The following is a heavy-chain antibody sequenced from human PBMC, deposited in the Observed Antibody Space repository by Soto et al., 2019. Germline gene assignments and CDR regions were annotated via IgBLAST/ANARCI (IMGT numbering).Heavy chain of an antibody. CDR1: GGSISSYY. V-gene: IGHV4-59*01. CDR3: ARALRFLEWLDGMDV. Sequence: SETLSLTCTVSGGSISSYYWSWIRQPPGKGLEWIGYIYYSGSTNYNPSLKSRVTISVDTSKNQFSLKLSSVTAADTAVYFCARALRFLEWLDGMDVWGQGTTVTVSS. CDR2: IYYSGST. D-gene: IGHD3-3*01. J-gene: IGHJ6*02.